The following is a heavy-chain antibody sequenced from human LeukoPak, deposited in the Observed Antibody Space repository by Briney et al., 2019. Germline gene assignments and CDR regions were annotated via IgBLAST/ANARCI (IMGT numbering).Heavy chain of an antibody. CDR1: GYTLTELS. CDR3: ATDPAPLGIAVAGDY. Sequence: ASVKVSCKVSGYTLTELSMHWVRQAPGRGLEWMGGFDPEDGETIYAQKFQGRVTMTEDTSTDTAYMELSSLRSEDTAVYYCATDPAPLGIAVAGDYWGQGTLVTVSS. D-gene: IGHD6-19*01. J-gene: IGHJ4*02. CDR2: FDPEDGET. V-gene: IGHV1-24*01.